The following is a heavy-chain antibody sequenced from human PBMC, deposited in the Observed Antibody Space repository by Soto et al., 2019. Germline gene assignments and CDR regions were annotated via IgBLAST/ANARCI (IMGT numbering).Heavy chain of an antibody. CDR1: GFSFNTYG. V-gene: IGHV3-23*01. D-gene: IGHD2-15*01. CDR3: AKWSCYGDY. Sequence: EVQLLQSGGGLVQPGGSLRLSCAASGFSFNTYGVTWLRQAPGKRLAWVSGVSDGTGSTFYADSVKGRFTISRDNSNNTMYLQMNSLRVEDTAVYYCAKWSCYGDYWGQGTLVTVSS. CDR2: VSDGTGST. J-gene: IGHJ4*02.